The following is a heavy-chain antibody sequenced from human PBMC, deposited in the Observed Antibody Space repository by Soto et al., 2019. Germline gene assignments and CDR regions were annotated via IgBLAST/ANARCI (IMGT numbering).Heavy chain of an antibody. V-gene: IGHV4-34*01. Sequence: QVQLQQWGAGLLKPSETLTLTCDVYGGSFSSYYWNWIRQPPGKGLEWLGEINHSGSTNYNPFLESRVTISLDTSKTQFSLKLTSVTAADTAVYYCARGEGRLVGTWFDPWGQGTLVTVSS. D-gene: IGHD5-12*01. J-gene: IGHJ5*02. CDR1: GGSFSSYY. CDR2: INHSGST. CDR3: ARGEGRLVGTWFDP.